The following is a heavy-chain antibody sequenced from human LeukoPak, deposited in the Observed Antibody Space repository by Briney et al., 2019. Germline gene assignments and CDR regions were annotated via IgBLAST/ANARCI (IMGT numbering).Heavy chain of an antibody. D-gene: IGHD3-3*01. Sequence: ASVKVSCKASGYTFTGYYMHWVRQAPGQGLEWMGWINPNSGGTNYAQKFQGWVTMTRDTSISTAYMELSRLRSDDTAVYYCAREFLEWLSWFDPWGQGTLVTVSS. CDR2: INPNSGGT. V-gene: IGHV1-2*04. J-gene: IGHJ5*02. CDR1: GYTFTGYY. CDR3: AREFLEWLSWFDP.